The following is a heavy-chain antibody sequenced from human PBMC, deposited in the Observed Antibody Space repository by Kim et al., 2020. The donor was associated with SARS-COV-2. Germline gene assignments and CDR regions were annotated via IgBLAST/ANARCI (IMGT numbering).Heavy chain of an antibody. D-gene: IGHD3-10*01. CDR2: IVVGSGNT. V-gene: IGHV1-58*01. Sequence: SVKVSCKASGFTFTSSAVQWVRQARGQRLEWIGWIVVGSGNTNYAQKFQERVTITRDMSTSTAYMELSSLRSEDTAVYYCAVRLFSGIPYYYYGMDVWGQGTTVTVSS. CDR1: GFTFTSSA. J-gene: IGHJ6*02. CDR3: AVRLFSGIPYYYYGMDV.